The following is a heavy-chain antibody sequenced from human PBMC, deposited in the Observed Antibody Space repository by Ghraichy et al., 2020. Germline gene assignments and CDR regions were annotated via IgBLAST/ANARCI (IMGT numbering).Heavy chain of an antibody. J-gene: IGHJ4*02. Sequence: GGSLRLSCAVSGFTFSQAWMSWVRQVPGKGLEWVGRIKSNAKGGTTDYAAPVTGRFTISRDDSKNTVYLQMNGLKTEDTGVYYCTTDEPYGHHGDKGLPFDCWGQGTLVTVSS. CDR2: IKSNAKGGTT. D-gene: IGHD4-17*01. CDR3: TTDEPYGHHGDKGLPFDC. CDR1: GFTFSQAW. V-gene: IGHV3-15*01.